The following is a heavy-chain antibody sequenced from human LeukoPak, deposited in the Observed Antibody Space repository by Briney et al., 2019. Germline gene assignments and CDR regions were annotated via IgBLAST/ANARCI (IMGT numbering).Heavy chain of an antibody. Sequence: SETLSLTCAVYGGSFSGYYWSWIRQPPGKGLEWIGEINHSGSTNYSPSLKSRVTISVDTSKNQFSLKLSSVTAADTAVYYCARGPTSDWYFDLWGRGTLVTVSS. V-gene: IGHV4-34*01. CDR3: ARGPTSDWYFDL. J-gene: IGHJ2*01. CDR1: GGSFSGYY. CDR2: INHSGST.